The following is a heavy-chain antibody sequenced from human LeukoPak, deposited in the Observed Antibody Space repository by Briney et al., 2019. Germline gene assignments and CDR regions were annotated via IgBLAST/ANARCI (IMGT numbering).Heavy chain of an antibody. CDR2: IRSKAHSYAT. CDR1: GFTFSGSA. V-gene: IGHV3-73*01. CDR3: TRLTPTKITMVRGGTPASITYYHMDV. Sequence: PGGSLRLSCAASGFTFSGSAMHWVRQASGKGLEWVGRIRSKAHSYATAYAASVKGRFTISRDDSKNTAYLQMNSLKTGDTALYYCTRLTPTKITMVRGGTPASITYYHMDVWGKGTTVTISS. J-gene: IGHJ6*03. D-gene: IGHD3-10*01.